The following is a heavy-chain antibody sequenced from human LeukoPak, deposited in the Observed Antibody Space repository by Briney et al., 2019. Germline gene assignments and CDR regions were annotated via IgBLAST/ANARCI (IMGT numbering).Heavy chain of an antibody. J-gene: IGHJ3*02. V-gene: IGHV1-46*01. CDR1: GYTFTSYY. CDR2: INPSGGST. CDR3: ARVAWVTTPLGAFDI. Sequence: ASVKVSCKASGYTFTSYYMHWVRRAPGQGLEWMGIINPSGGSTSYAQKFQGRVTMTRDTSTSTVYMELSSLRSEDTAVYYCARVAWVTTPLGAFDIWGQGTMVTVSS. D-gene: IGHD4-17*01.